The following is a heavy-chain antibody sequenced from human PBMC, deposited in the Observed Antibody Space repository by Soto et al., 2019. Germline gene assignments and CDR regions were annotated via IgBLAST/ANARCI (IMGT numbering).Heavy chain of an antibody. J-gene: IGHJ4*02. CDR2: IYSSENT. CDR1: GGSVSSSSYS. D-gene: IGHD6-6*01. Sequence: SETLSLTCTVSGGSVSSSSYSWGWIRQSPGKGLEWIGTIYSSENTYYNPSLLSRVTISVDTSKNEFSLRLSSVTAADTAVYYCARTSRFDCWGQGTLVTVSS. V-gene: IGHV4-39*01. CDR3: ARTSRFDC.